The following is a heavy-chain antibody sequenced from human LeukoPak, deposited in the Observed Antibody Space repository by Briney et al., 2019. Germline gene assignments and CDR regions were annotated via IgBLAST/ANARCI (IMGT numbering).Heavy chain of an antibody. CDR2: ISGRAGST. V-gene: IGHV3-23*01. CDR3: AKDGVAGKIMYYFDY. CDR1: GFTFSSYG. D-gene: IGHD6-19*01. J-gene: IGHJ4*02. Sequence: GGSLRLSCAASGFTFSSYGMHWVRQAPGKGLEWVSAISGRAGSTSYADSVKGRFTISRDNSKNTLYLQMNSLRAEDTAVYYCAKDGVAGKIMYYFDYWGQGTLVTVSS.